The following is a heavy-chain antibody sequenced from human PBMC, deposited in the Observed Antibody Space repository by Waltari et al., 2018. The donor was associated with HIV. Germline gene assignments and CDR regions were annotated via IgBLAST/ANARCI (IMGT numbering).Heavy chain of an antibody. CDR2: KSYDGSNK. CDR3: ARGQRKYCSGGSCYSDY. V-gene: IGHV3-30*04. CDR1: GFTFSSYA. Sequence: QVQLVESGGGVVQPGRSLRLSCAASGFTFSSYAMHWVRQAPGKGLEWVAVKSYDGSNKYNADSVKGRFTIFRDNSKNTLYLQMDSLRGEDTAVYYCARGQRKYCSGGSCYSDYWGQGTLVTVSS. J-gene: IGHJ4*02. D-gene: IGHD2-15*01.